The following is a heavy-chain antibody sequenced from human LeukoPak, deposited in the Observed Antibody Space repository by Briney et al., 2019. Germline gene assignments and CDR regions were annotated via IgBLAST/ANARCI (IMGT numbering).Heavy chain of an antibody. CDR3: AINDGSGSYYKSDY. J-gene: IGHJ4*02. V-gene: IGHV4-34*01. D-gene: IGHD3-10*01. CDR2: IDQSGST. CDR1: GGSFSGYY. Sequence: SETLSLTCAVYGGSFSGYYWGWVRQPPGKGPEWSGEIDQSGSTNYNPSLKSRVTITIDTSKNQFSLKLNSVTAADTAVYYCAINDGSGSYYKSDYWGQGTLVTVSS.